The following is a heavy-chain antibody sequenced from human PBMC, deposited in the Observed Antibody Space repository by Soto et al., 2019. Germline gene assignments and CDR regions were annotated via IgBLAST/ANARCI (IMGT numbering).Heavy chain of an antibody. J-gene: IGHJ5*02. V-gene: IGHV6-1*01. Sequence: SQTLSLTCAISGDSVSINSAAWNWIRQSPSRGLEWLGRTYYRSKWYNDYAVSVKSRITINPDTSKNQFSLQLNSVTPEDTAVYYCAREESEQQLVRRGWFDPWGQGTLVTVSS. D-gene: IGHD6-13*01. CDR1: GDSVSINSAA. CDR3: AREESEQQLVRRGWFDP. CDR2: TYYRSKWYN.